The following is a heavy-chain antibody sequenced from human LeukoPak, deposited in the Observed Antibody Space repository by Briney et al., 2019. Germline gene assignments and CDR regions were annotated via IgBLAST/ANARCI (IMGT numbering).Heavy chain of an antibody. Sequence: NPGGSLRLSCAASAFSLNAYNMNWVRQAPGKGLEWVSSISYTGTYIYYADSVKGRFTISRDNAQNSLYLQMNSLRAEDTAIYYCVRDRGTYRPIDYWGQGTLVIVS. D-gene: IGHD1-26*01. CDR3: VRDRGTYRPIDY. J-gene: IGHJ4*02. CDR2: ISYTGTYI. V-gene: IGHV3-21*04. CDR1: AFSLNAYN.